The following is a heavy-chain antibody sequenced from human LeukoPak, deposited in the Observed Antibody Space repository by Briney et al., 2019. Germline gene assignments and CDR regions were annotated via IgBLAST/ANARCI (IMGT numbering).Heavy chain of an antibody. V-gene: IGHV1-69*01. D-gene: IGHD5-12*01. CDR1: GGTFSSYA. Sequence: SVKVSCKASGGTFSSYAISWVRQAPGQGPEWMGGIIPIFGTANYAQKFQGRVTITADESTSTAYMELSSLRSEDTAVYYCARDSGYSGYDLRCDYWGQGTLVTVSS. J-gene: IGHJ4*02. CDR2: IIPIFGTA. CDR3: ARDSGYSGYDLRCDY.